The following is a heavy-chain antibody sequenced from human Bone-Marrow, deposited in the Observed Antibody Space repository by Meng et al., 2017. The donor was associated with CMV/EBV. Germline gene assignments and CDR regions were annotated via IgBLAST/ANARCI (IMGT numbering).Heavy chain of an antibody. Sequence: GSRRLSCTVSAVSVISGSYYWSWIRQPPGKGLEWIGYIFYTGKTNYNPSLKSRATISVDTSKNQFSLKLSSLTAADTAVYYCARDLEVGDTAMVFDYWGQGKLVTVSS. V-gene: IGHV4-61*01. D-gene: IGHD5-18*01. CDR2: IFYTGKT. J-gene: IGHJ4*02. CDR3: ARDLEVGDTAMVFDY. CDR1: AVSVISGSYY.